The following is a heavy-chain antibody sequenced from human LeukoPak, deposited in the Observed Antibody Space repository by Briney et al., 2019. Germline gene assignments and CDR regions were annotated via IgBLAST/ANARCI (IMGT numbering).Heavy chain of an antibody. CDR1: GYTFTSYG. D-gene: IGHD2-2*01. CDR2: ISAYNGNT. Sequence: GASVKVSCKASGYTFTSYGICWVRQAPGQGLEWMGWISAYNGNTNYAQKLQGRVTMTTDTSTSTAYMELRSLRSDDTAVYYCARDSDCSSTSCYYWFDPWGQGTLVTVSS. J-gene: IGHJ5*02. V-gene: IGHV1-18*01. CDR3: ARDSDCSSTSCYYWFDP.